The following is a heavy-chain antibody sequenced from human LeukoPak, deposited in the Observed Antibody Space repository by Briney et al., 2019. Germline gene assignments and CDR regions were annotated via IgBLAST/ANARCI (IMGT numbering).Heavy chain of an antibody. CDR2: MNPNSGNT. D-gene: IGHD4-17*01. V-gene: IGHV1-8*03. CDR1: GYTFTSYD. Sequence: GASVKVSCKASGYTFTSYDINWVRQATGQGLEWMGWMNPNSGNTGYAQKFQGRVTITRNTSISTAYMELSSLRSEDTAVYYCARGRPHMTTVTTTVYYFDYWGQGTLVTVSS. J-gene: IGHJ4*02. CDR3: ARGRPHMTTVTTTVYYFDY.